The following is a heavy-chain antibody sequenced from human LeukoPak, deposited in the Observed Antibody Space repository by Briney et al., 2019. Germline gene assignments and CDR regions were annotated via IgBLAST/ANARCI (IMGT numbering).Heavy chain of an antibody. J-gene: IGHJ4*02. CDR2: ISGSGGST. V-gene: IGHV3-23*01. Sequence: GGSLRLSCAASGFTFSSYDMSWVRQAPGKGLEWVSAISGSGGSTYYADSVKGRFTISRDNSKNTLYLHMNSLRAEDTAVYYCAKDRVVFEMAFDYWGQGTLVTVSS. D-gene: IGHD5-24*01. CDR1: GFTFSSYD. CDR3: AKDRVVFEMAFDY.